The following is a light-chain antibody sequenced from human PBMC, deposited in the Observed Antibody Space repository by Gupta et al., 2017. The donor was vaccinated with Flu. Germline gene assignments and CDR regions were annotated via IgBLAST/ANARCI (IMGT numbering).Light chain of an antibody. CDR3: SSYTSTNTFYV. CDR1: SSDVGGSNY. J-gene: IGLJ1*01. V-gene: IGLV2-14*01. Sequence: QSALTQPASVSGSPGQSITISCTGTSSDVGGSNYVSWYQQHPGKAPKLIIYDVTNRPSGVPSRFSGSKSGNTASLTISGLEAEDESDSFCSSYTSTNTFYVFGTGTKVTVL. CDR2: DVT.